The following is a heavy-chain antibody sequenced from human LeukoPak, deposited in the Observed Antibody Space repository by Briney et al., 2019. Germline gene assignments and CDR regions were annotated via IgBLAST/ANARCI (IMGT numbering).Heavy chain of an antibody. V-gene: IGHV3-23*01. Sequence: PGGSLRLSCAASGFTFSSYAMSWVRQAPGKGLEWVSAISGSGGSTYYADSVKGRFTISRDNSKNTLYLQMNSLRAEDTAVYYCAKGFRVTMVRGPDAFDIWGQGTMVTVSS. CDR3: AKGFRVTMVRGPDAFDI. CDR2: ISGSGGST. J-gene: IGHJ3*02. D-gene: IGHD3-10*01. CDR1: GFTFSSYA.